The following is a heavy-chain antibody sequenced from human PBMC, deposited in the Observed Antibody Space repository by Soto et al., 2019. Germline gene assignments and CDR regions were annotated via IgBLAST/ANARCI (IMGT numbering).Heavy chain of an antibody. CDR2: IYPGDSDT. CDR3: AGSPDLYSSGYFQH. D-gene: IGHD6-19*01. Sequence: PGASVQSSCKGCGYRFTSYWIGWVRQIHGKGLEWMGIIYPGDSDTRYSPSFQGQVTISADKSISTAYLHWSSLKASDTAMYYCAGSPDLYSSGYFQHWGQGTLVTVSS. CDR1: GYRFTSYW. V-gene: IGHV5-51*01. J-gene: IGHJ1*01.